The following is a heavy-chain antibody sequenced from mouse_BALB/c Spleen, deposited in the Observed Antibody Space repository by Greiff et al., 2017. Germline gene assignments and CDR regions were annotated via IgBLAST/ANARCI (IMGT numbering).Heavy chain of an antibody. J-gene: IGHJ4*01. D-gene: IGHD1-2*01. CDR1: GYTFTSYW. Sequence: QVQLQQSGAELARPGASVKLSCKASGYTFTSYWMQWVKQRPGQGLEWIGAIYPGDGDTRYTQKFKGKATLTADKSSSTAYMQLSSLASEDSAVYYCARVGARTTAYYAMDYWGQGTSVTVSS. V-gene: IGHV1-87*01. CDR3: ARVGARTTAYYAMDY. CDR2: IYPGDGDT.